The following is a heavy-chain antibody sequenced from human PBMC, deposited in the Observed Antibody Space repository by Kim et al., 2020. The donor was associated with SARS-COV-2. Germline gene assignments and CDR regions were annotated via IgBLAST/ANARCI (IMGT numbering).Heavy chain of an antibody. CDR3: ARVRQWTIGFDY. CDR2: MNPNSGNT. D-gene: IGHD3-9*01. J-gene: IGHJ4*02. V-gene: IGHV1-8*01. CDR1: GYTFTTYD. Sequence: ASVKVSCKASGYTFTTYDINWVRQATGQGLEWMGWMNPNSGNTGYAQKFQGRVTMTRNTSISTAYMELSSLRSEDTAVYYCARVRQWTIGFDYWGQGTLVTVSS.